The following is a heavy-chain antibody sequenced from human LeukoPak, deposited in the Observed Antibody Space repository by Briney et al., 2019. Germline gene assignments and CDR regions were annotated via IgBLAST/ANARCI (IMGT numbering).Heavy chain of an antibody. V-gene: IGHV4-59*01. D-gene: IGHD4-17*01. CDR3: ARDGDDYGLDY. CDR2: IYYSGST. Sequence: SETLSLTCTVSGGSISSYYWSWIRQPPGKGLEWIGYIYYSGSTNYNPSLKSRVTISVDTSKNQFSLKLSSVTAADTAVYYCARDGDDYGLDYWGQGTLVTVSS. CDR1: GGSISSYY. J-gene: IGHJ4*02.